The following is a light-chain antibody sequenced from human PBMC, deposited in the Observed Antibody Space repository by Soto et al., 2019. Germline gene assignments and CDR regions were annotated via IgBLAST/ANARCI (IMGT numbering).Light chain of an antibody. V-gene: IGKV4-1*01. Sequence: DIVLTQSPDSLAVSLGERATINCKSSQSVLYSSNNKNYLAWYQQKPGQPPKLLIYWASTRESGVPDRFSGSGSGTDFTLTIRSLQAEDVAVYYCQQYYSTPWTFGKGTKVEIK. J-gene: IGKJ1*01. CDR2: WAS. CDR1: QSVLYSSNNKNY. CDR3: QQYYSTPWT.